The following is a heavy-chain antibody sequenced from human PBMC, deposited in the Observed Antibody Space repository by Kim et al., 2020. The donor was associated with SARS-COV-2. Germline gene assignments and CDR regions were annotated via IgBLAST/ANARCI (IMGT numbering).Heavy chain of an antibody. J-gene: IGHJ6*02. CDR3: AKDGPGRKTVNRNYYYYAMDV. V-gene: IGHV3-23*01. CDR1: GFTFSDYA. D-gene: IGHD1-26*01. Sequence: GGSLRLSCTASGFTFSDYAMCWVRKVPGKGLEWVSVVSGSGGNTYYADSVKGRFTVSRDNSKNTLFLQMSSLRPGDTAVDYCAKDGPGRKTVNRNYYYYAMDVWGQGTTVRVS. CDR2: VSGSGGNT.